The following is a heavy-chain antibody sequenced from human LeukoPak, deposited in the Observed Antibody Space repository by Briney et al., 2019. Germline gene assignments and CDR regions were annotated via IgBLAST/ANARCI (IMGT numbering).Heavy chain of an antibody. CDR2: IKQDGSEK. CDR3: ARCSGPRAY. V-gene: IGHV3-7*01. CDR1: GFTFSSYW. D-gene: IGHD3-10*02. Sequence: GGSLRLTCAASGFTFSSYWMSWVRQAPGKGLEGVADIKQDGSEKYYVDSVKGRFTISRDNAKNSLYLQMNSLRAEDTAVYYCARCSGPRAYWGQGTLVTASS. J-gene: IGHJ4*02.